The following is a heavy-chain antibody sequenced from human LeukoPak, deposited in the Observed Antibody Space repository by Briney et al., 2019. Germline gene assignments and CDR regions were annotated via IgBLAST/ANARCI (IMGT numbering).Heavy chain of an antibody. CDR2: ISGSGGST. CDR1: GFTFSSYA. D-gene: IGHD3-9*01. V-gene: IGHV3-23*01. Sequence: SGGSLRLSCEASGFTFSSYAMSWVRQAPGKGLEWVSAISGSGGSTYYADSVKGRFTTSRDNSKDTLYLQMNSLRAEDTAVYYCARAGYRDAFDIWGQGTMVTVSS. J-gene: IGHJ3*02. CDR3: ARAGYRDAFDI.